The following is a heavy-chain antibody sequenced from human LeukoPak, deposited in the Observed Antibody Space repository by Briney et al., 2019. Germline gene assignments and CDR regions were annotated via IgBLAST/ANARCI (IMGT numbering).Heavy chain of an antibody. J-gene: IGHJ6*04. CDR1: GGSISSYY. CDR2: IYYSGST. CDR3: ATGGYSCGRYYYYYGMDV. Sequence: SETLSLTCTVSGGSISSYYWSWIRQPPGKGLEWIGYIYYSGSTNYNPSLKSRVTVSVDTSKNQFSLKLSSVTAADTAVYYCATGGYSCGRYYYYYGMDVWGKGTTVTVSS. V-gene: IGHV4-59*01. D-gene: IGHD5-18*01.